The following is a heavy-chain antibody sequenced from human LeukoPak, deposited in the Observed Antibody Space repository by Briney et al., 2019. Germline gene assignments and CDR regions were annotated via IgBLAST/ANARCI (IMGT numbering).Heavy chain of an antibody. D-gene: IGHD2-21*01. CDR1: GVSISAYQ. Sequence: SETLSLTCTVSGVSISAYQWSWVRQSAEKGLEWIGCINTNGQTSHNPSLNSRVTTSVDTSTSQFSLRLTSVTAADTAMYYCATSNDAKIAPFDHWGQEAPVTVSS. CDR2: INTNGQT. CDR3: ATSNDAKIAPFDH. V-gene: IGHV4-4*09. J-gene: IGHJ4*02.